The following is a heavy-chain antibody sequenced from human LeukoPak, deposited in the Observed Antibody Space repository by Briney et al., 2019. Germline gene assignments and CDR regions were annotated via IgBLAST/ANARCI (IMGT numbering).Heavy chain of an antibody. D-gene: IGHD5-18*01. CDR1: GYNFRNYG. Sequence: GASVKVSCKASGYNFRNYGIGWVRQAPRQGLEWMGWITAGNGNTNYAQKVQGRVTMTTDTSTSTAYMELRSLRSDDTAVYFCESGSARGYSYGYNAFDIWGQGTMVTVSS. V-gene: IGHV1-18*01. J-gene: IGHJ3*02. CDR3: ESGSARGYSYGYNAFDI. CDR2: ITAGNGNT.